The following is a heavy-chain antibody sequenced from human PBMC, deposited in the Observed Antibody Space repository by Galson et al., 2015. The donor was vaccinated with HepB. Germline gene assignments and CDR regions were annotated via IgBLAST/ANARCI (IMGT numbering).Heavy chain of an antibody. Sequence: ETLSLTCTVSGGSISSYYWSWIRQPPGKGLEWIGYIYYSGSTNYNPSLKSRVTISVDTSKNQFSLKLSSVTAADTAVYYCAVSGYHPLYYMDVWGKGTTVTVSS. CDR1: GGSISSYY. J-gene: IGHJ6*03. V-gene: IGHV4-59*01. CDR2: IYYSGST. D-gene: IGHD1-14*01. CDR3: AVSGYHPLYYMDV.